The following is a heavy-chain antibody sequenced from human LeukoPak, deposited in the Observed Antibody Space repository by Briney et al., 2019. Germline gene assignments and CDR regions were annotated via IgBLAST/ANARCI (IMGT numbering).Heavy chain of an antibody. CDR3: ARARARAIFGVVSTPINYYYYYMDV. V-gene: IGHV3-74*01. D-gene: IGHD3-3*01. CDR1: GFTFSSYW. J-gene: IGHJ6*03. CDR2: INSDGSST. Sequence: GGSLRLSCAASGFTFSSYWMHWVRQAPGKGLVWVSRINSDGSSTSYADSVKGRFTISSDNAKNTLYLQMNSLRAEDTAVYYCARARARAIFGVVSTPINYYYYYMDVWGKGTTVTVSS.